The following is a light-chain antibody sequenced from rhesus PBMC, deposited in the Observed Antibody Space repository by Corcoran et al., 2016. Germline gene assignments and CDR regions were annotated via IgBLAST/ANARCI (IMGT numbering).Light chain of an antibody. J-gene: IGKJ1*01. CDR2: KAS. Sequence: DIQMTQSPSSLSASVGDTVTITCRASQGLSSWLAWYQQKPGKAPKLLIYKASILQSGVPSRFSGSGSGTDFTLTISSLQSEDFTTYYCQQYSSRPWTFGQGTKVEIK. V-gene: IGKV1-22*01. CDR3: QQYSSRPWT. CDR1: QGLSSW.